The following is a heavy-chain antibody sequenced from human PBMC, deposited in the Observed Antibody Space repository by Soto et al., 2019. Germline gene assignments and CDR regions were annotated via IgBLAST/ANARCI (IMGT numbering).Heavy chain of an antibody. J-gene: IGHJ4*02. Sequence: QVQLQESGPGLVKPSGTLSLTCAVSGGSISSSNWWSWVRQPPGKGLEWVAVISYDGRDKYYPDSVKGRFTISRDSSKNTLYLQMNSLRAEDTAVYYCARSAGGSYPQYDYWGQGTLVTVSS. CDR3: ARSAGGSYPQYDY. D-gene: IGHD1-26*01. CDR1: GGSISSSN. V-gene: IGHV3-30*03. CDR2: ISYDGRDK.